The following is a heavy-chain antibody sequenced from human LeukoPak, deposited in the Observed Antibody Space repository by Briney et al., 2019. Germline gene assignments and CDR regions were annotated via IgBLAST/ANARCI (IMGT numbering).Heavy chain of an antibody. D-gene: IGHD3-10*01. J-gene: IGHJ4*02. CDR2: TYYMSKWYK. V-gene: IGHV6-1*01. Sequence: SQTLSFTCAISGVSVSSNSAAWNWIRQSPSRGLEWLGRTYYMSKWYKDYAVSVKSRITINPDTSKNQFSLQLNSVTPEDMAVYYCAASTHWATYYYGSGSFLPPTPFDYWGQGTLVTVSS. CDR3: AASTHWATYYYGSGSFLPPTPFDY. CDR1: GVSVSSNSAA.